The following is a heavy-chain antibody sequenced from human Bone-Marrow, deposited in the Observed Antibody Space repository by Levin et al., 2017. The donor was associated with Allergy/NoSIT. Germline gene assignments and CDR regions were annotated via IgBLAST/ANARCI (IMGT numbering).Heavy chain of an antibody. CDR1: GFTFDDYA. Sequence: GGSLRLSCAASGFTFDDYAMHWVRQAPGKGLEWVSGISWNSGSIGYADSVKGRFTISRDNAKNSLYLQMNSLRAEDTALYYCAKDPLNWGQGTLVTVSS. CDR2: ISWNSGSI. J-gene: IGHJ4*02. CDR3: AKDPLN. V-gene: IGHV3-9*01.